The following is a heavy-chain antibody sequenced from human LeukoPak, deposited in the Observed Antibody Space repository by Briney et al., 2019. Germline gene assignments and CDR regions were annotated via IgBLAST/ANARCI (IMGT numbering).Heavy chain of an antibody. CDR1: GYTFTSYG. J-gene: IGHJ4*02. V-gene: IGHV1-18*01. Sequence: ASVKVSCKASGYTFTSYGISWVRQAPGQGLEWMGWISAYNGNTNYAQKLQGRVTMTTDTSTSTAYMEVRSLKSEDTAVYYCAKGSCSSTTCLKTDWGQGAPVTVSS. CDR3: AKGSCSSTTCLKTD. CDR2: ISAYNGNT. D-gene: IGHD2-2*01.